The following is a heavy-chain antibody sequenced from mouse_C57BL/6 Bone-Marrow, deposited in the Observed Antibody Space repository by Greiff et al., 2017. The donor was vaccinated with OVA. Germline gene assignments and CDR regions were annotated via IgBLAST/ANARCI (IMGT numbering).Heavy chain of an antibody. CDR1: GFTFSSYA. CDR2: ISDGGSYT. D-gene: IGHD1-1*01. Sequence: EVKLMESGGGLVKPGGSLKLSCAASGFTFSSYAMSWVRQTPEKRLEWVATISDGGSYTYYPDNVKGRFTISRDNAKNNLYLQMSHLKSEDTARYYCARGAGSSYYWYFDVWGTGTTVTVSS. J-gene: IGHJ1*03. V-gene: IGHV5-4*03. CDR3: ARGAGSSYYWYFDV.